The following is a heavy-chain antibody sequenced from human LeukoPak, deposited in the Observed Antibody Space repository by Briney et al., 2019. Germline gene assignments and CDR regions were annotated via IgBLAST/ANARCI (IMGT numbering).Heavy chain of an antibody. D-gene: IGHD3-22*01. CDR1: GFTFSSYE. Sequence: PGGSLRLSCAASGFTFSSYEMNWVRQAPGKGLEWVSYISSSCSSIYYADSVKGRFTISRDNAKESLYLQMNSLRAEDTAVYYCARDSRKFDSRGYYPDAFDIWGQGTMVTVSS. V-gene: IGHV3-48*03. J-gene: IGHJ3*02. CDR3: ARDSRKFDSRGYYPDAFDI. CDR2: ISSSCSSI.